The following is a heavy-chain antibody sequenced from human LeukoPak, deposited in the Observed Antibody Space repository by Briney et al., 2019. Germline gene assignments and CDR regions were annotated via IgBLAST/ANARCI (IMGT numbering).Heavy chain of an antibody. Sequence: ASVKVSCKASGGTFSSYAISWVRQAPGQGLEWKGGIIPIFGTANYAQKFQGRVTITADESTSTAYMELSSLRSEDTAVYYCAKTLVPVEYYYYYYGMDVWGQGTTVTVSS. CDR2: IIPIFGTA. J-gene: IGHJ6*02. D-gene: IGHD6-13*01. V-gene: IGHV1-69*13. CDR1: GGTFSSYA. CDR3: AKTLVPVEYYYYYYGMDV.